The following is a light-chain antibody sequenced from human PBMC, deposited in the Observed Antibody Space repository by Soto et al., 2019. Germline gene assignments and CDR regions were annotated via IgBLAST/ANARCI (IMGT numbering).Light chain of an antibody. CDR1: SSDVGGYNY. Sequence: QSALAQPASVSGSPGQSITISCTGTSSDVGGYNYVSWYQQHPGKAPKVMIYGVSNRPSGVSNRFSGSKSGNTASLTISGLQAEDEADYYCSSYTSSSTPNVFGTGTKVTVL. CDR3: SSYTSSSTPNV. J-gene: IGLJ1*01. CDR2: GVS. V-gene: IGLV2-14*01.